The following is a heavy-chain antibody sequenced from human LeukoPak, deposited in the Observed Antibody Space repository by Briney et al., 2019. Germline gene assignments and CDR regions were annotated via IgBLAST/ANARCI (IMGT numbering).Heavy chain of an antibody. Sequence: SETLSLTCTVSCGSISSGSYYWGWIRQPAGKGLEWIGRIYTSGSTNYNPSLKSRVTISVDTSKNQFSLKLSSVTAADTAVYYCARDLVVAATYYYMDVWGKGTTVTVSS. D-gene: IGHD2-15*01. CDR2: IYTSGST. CDR1: CGSISSGSYY. J-gene: IGHJ6*03. CDR3: ARDLVVAATYYYMDV. V-gene: IGHV4-61*02.